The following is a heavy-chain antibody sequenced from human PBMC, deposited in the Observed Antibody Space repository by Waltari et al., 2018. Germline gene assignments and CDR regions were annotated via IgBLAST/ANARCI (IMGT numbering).Heavy chain of an antibody. CDR2: IYYSGST. Sequence: QLQLQESGPGLVKPSETLSLTCTVSGGSISSSSYYWGWIRQPPVKGLEWIGSIYYSGSTYYNPSLKSRVTISVDTSKNQFSLKLSSVTAADTAVYYCARREYDSSGYYYWGQGTLVTVSS. V-gene: IGHV4-39*07. D-gene: IGHD3-22*01. CDR1: GGSISSSSYY. CDR3: ARREYDSSGYYY. J-gene: IGHJ4*02.